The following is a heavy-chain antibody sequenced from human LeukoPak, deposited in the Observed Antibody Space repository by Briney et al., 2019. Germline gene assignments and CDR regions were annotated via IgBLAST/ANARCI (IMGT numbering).Heavy chain of an antibody. V-gene: IGHV3-30*07. CDR2: ISDDGRKK. Sequence: PQASLIHYCPVSGFTFSSYAFHWVRQDPGPVLDPASFISDDGRKKAFADSVKGRFTVSRDNSKNTLYLQMNSLRAEDTAVYYCARGGPAAGRFDYWGQGTLVTVSS. CDR1: GFTFSSYA. CDR3: ARGGPAAGRFDY. J-gene: IGHJ4*02. D-gene: IGHD6-13*01.